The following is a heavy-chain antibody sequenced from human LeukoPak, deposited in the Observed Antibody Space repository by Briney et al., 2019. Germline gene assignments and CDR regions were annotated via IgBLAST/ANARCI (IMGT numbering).Heavy chain of an antibody. J-gene: IGHJ4*02. Sequence: GGSLRLSCAASGFTFSSYEMNWVRQAPGKGLEWVSYISSSGSTIYYADSVKGRFTISRDNAKNSLYLQMNSLRAEDTALYYCARASLYDNSAYYLDYWGQGTLVTVSS. V-gene: IGHV3-48*03. D-gene: IGHD3-22*01. CDR1: GFTFSSYE. CDR2: ISSSGSTI. CDR3: ARASLYDNSAYYLDY.